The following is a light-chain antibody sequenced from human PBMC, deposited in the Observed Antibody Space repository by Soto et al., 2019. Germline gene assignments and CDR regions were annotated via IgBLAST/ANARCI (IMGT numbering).Light chain of an antibody. Sequence: QSVLTQPPSASGSPGQSVTISCTGTSSDVGAYTYVSWYQQHPGKAPKLIIYEVNKRPSGVPDRFSGSKSGNTASLTVSGLQAEDEADYYCSSYAGSNNLLFGGGTKLTVL. CDR1: SSDVGAYTY. CDR3: SSYAGSNNLL. V-gene: IGLV2-8*01. J-gene: IGLJ2*01. CDR2: EVN.